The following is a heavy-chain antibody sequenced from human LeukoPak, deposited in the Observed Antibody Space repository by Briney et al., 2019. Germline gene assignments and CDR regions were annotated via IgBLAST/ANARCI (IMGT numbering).Heavy chain of an antibody. CDR2: IYYSGST. V-gene: IGHV4-59*01. J-gene: IGHJ4*02. Sequence: SETLSLTCTVSGGSISSYYWSWIRQPPGKGLEWIGYIYYSGSTNYNPSLKSRVTISVDTSKNQFSLKLSSVTAADTAVYYCARGGWELRVGFDYWGQGTLVTVSS. D-gene: IGHD1-26*01. CDR1: GGSISSYY. CDR3: ARGGWELRVGFDY.